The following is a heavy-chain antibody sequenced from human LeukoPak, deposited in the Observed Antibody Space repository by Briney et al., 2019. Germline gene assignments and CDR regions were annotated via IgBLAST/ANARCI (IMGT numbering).Heavy chain of an antibody. V-gene: IGHV5-51*01. D-gene: IGHD6-13*01. CDR1: GCTFTSYW. CDR2: IYPGDSDT. Sequence: GESLQISCKGAGCTFTSYWIGWGRRMPGKGLEWMGIIYPGDSDTRYSPAFQGQVTISDDKSISTDYLQWSSLKASDTAMYYCAINARLIAAAGYDAFDIWGQGTMVTVSS. J-gene: IGHJ3*02. CDR3: AINARLIAAAGYDAFDI.